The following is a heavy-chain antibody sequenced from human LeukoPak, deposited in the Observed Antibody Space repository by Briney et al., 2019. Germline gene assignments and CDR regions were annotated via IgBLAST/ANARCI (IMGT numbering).Heavy chain of an antibody. V-gene: IGHV1-69*04. D-gene: IGHD2-15*01. CDR3: ARETVGFDY. Sequence: ASVKVSCKASGGPSISNAISWVRQAPGQGLEWMGGFIPTLDMANHAQKFQDRVTITADKSTSTAYMGQSSLRAEDTAVYYCARETVGFDYWGQGTLVTVSS. J-gene: IGHJ4*02. CDR2: FIPTLDMA. CDR1: GGPSISNA.